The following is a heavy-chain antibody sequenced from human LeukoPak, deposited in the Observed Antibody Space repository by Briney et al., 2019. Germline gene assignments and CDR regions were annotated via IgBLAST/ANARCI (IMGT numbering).Heavy chain of an antibody. J-gene: IGHJ3*02. CDR3: ARVIVDTAPLRVDAFDI. CDR1: GSSITAFY. V-gene: IGHV4-59*01. D-gene: IGHD5-18*01. CDR2: FQYGGNS. Sequence: PSETLSLTCNVSGSSITAFYWSWIRQSPGKGLEWIGSFQYGGNSKYNPSLKSRVAMSVDTSKRQLSLRLTSVTAADTAVYYCARVIVDTAPLRVDAFDIWGQGTMVTVSS.